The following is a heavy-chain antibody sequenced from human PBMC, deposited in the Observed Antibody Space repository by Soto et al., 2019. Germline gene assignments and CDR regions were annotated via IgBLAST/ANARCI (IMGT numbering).Heavy chain of an antibody. V-gene: IGHV3-64*01. CDR3: ATGGHCSGGSCYRHMDV. J-gene: IGHJ6*03. CDR1: GFTFSSYA. CDR2: ISSNGGST. Sequence: EVQLVESGGGLVQPGGSLRLSCAASGFTFSSYAMHWVRQAPGNGLEYVSAISSNGGSTYYANSVKGRFTISRDNSKNTLYLQMGSLRAEDMAVYYCATGGHCSGGSCYRHMDVWGKGTTVTVSS. D-gene: IGHD2-15*01.